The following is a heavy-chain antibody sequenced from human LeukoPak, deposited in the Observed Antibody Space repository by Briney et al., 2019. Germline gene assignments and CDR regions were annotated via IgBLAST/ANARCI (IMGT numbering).Heavy chain of an antibody. CDR2: INPNSGGT. D-gene: IGHD6-19*01. Sequence: GASVKVSCKASGYTFTGYYIHWVRQAPGQGLEWMGRINPNSGGTNYAQKFQGRVTMTRDTSISTAYMELSRLRSDDTAVYYCAREVAYSSGWYARIFVGNFDYWGQGTLVTVSS. V-gene: IGHV1-2*06. J-gene: IGHJ4*02. CDR1: GYTFTGYY. CDR3: AREVAYSSGWYARIFVGNFDY.